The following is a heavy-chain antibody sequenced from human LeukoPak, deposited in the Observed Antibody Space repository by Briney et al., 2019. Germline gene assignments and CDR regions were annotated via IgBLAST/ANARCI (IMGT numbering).Heavy chain of an antibody. V-gene: IGHV4-61*02. D-gene: IGHD3-22*01. CDR2: IYTSGST. J-gene: IGHJ4*02. Sequence: SETLSLTCTVSGGSFNSGGYYWSWIRQPAGKGLEWIGRIYTSGSTDYNPSLKSRVTISIDTSRNQFSLKLSSVTAADTAVYYCARDVTMIVGGYFEYWAREPWSPSPQ. CDR1: GGSFNSGGYY. CDR3: ARDVTMIVGGYFEY.